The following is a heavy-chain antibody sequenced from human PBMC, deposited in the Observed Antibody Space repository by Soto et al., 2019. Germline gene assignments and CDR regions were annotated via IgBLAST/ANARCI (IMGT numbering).Heavy chain of an antibody. CDR3: VKEGYMRSDWYGQFDC. Sequence: GGSLRLSCSASGFTFNTLAMHWVRQTPGKGLEFVSAISSNGGNTYYADSVKGRFAISRDNSKNTLYLQMYSLRPEDTALYYCVKEGYMRSDWYGQFDCWGQGTLVTVSS. J-gene: IGHJ4*02. CDR1: GFTFNTLA. V-gene: IGHV3-64D*06. CDR2: ISSNGGNT. D-gene: IGHD6-19*01.